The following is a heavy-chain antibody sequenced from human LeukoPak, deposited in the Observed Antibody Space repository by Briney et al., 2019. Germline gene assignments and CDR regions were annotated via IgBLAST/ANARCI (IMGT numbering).Heavy chain of an antibody. CDR3: ARSSRYDIWTGYPY. V-gene: IGHV1-2*02. D-gene: IGHD3-9*01. J-gene: IGHJ4*02. CDR1: GYTFTGYY. Sequence: ASVKVSCKASGYTFTGYYMHWVRQAPGQGLEWMGWINANSGGTNYAQKFQGRVTMTRDTSISTAYMELSRLRSDDTTVYYCARSSRYDIWTGYPYWGQGTLVTVSP. CDR2: INANSGGT.